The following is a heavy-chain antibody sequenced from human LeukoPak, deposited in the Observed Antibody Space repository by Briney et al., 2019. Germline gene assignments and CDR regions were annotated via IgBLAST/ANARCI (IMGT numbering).Heavy chain of an antibody. CDR2: ISSSASYM. Sequence: PSGTLSLTCAVSGGSISSSNWWSWVRQAPGKGLEWVSYISSSASYMYYADSVKGRFTISRDNAKNSLYLQMNSLRAEDTAVYYCASANYDFWSGYQEAFDIWGQGTMVTVSS. V-gene: IGHV3-21*05. CDR1: GGSISSSN. D-gene: IGHD3-3*01. CDR3: ASANYDFWSGYQEAFDI. J-gene: IGHJ3*02.